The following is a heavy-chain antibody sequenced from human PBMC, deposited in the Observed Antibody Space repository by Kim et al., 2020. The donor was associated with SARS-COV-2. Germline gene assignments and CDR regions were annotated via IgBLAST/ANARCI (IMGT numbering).Heavy chain of an antibody. Sequence: ASVKVSCKASGYTFTSYGISWVRQAPGQGLEWMGWISAYNGNTNYAQKLQGRVTMTTDTSTSTAYMELRSLRSDDTAVYYCAREGSSYCSSTSCYSPNYYYSMDVWGHGTTVTVSS. V-gene: IGHV1-18*01. D-gene: IGHD2-2*01. CDR2: ISAYNGNT. CDR3: AREGSSYCSSTSCYSPNYYYSMDV. CDR1: GYTFTSYG. J-gene: IGHJ6*02.